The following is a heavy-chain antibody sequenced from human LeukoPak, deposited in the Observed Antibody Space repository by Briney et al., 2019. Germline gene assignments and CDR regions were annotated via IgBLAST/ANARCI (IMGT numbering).Heavy chain of an antibody. CDR2: IFPSGGEI. V-gene: IGHV3-23*01. CDR3: ATYRQVLLPFES. J-gene: IGHJ4*02. D-gene: IGHD2-8*02. Sequence: GGSLRLSCAASGFTFSTFALIWVRQPPGKGLEWVSSIFPSGGEIHYAGSVRGRFTISRDNSKSTLSLQMNSLRAEDTAIYYCATYRQVLLPFESWGQGTLVTVSS. CDR1: GFTFSTFA.